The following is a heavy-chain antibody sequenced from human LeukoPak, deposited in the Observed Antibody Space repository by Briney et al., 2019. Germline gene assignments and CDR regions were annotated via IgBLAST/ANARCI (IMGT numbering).Heavy chain of an antibody. Sequence: SETLSLTCTVSGGSISSSSYYWGWIRQPPGKGLEWIGSIYYSGSTYYNPSLKSRVTISVDTSKNQFSLKLSSVTAADTAVYYCARDGGTAAGNSPLNWFDPWGQGTLVTVSS. J-gene: IGHJ5*02. CDR3: ARDGGTAAGNSPLNWFDP. CDR2: IYYSGST. CDR1: GGSISSSSYY. D-gene: IGHD6-13*01. V-gene: IGHV4-39*07.